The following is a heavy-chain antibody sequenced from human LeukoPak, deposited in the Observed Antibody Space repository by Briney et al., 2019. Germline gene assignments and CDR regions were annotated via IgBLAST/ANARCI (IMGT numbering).Heavy chain of an antibody. CDR2: ISTSGST. V-gene: IGHV4-4*09. D-gene: IGHD3-3*01. CDR1: GGSISSYY. Sequence: SETLSLTCTVSGGSISSYYWSWIRQPPGKGLEWIGYISTSGSTSYNPSLKSRVTISVDTSKNQFSLNLSSVTAADTAVYYCARAYYDSCSGYSAHYYMDVWGKGTTVTVSS. J-gene: IGHJ6*03. CDR3: ARAYYDSCSGYSAHYYMDV.